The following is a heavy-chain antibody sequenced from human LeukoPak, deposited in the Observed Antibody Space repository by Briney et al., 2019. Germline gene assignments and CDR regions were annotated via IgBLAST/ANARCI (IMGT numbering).Heavy chain of an antibody. CDR2: ISSSSSYI. D-gene: IGHD6-13*01. Sequence: GGSLRLSCAASGFTFSSYSMNWVRQAPGKGLEWVSSISSSSSYIYYADSVKGRFTISRDNAKNSLYLQMNSLRAEDTAVYYCARDGGSSSWDYSYYYMDVWGKGTTVTVSS. J-gene: IGHJ6*03. CDR1: GFTFSSYS. V-gene: IGHV3-21*01. CDR3: ARDGGSSSWDYSYYYMDV.